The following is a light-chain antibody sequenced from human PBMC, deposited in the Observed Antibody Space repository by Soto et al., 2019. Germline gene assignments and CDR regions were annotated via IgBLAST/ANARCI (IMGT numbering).Light chain of an antibody. V-gene: IGKV1-13*02. CDR2: DAS. CDR3: QQFNSYPLT. CDR1: QGISSA. J-gene: IGKJ5*01. Sequence: AIQLTQSPSSLSASVGDRVTITCRASQGISSALAWYQKKPGKTPNLLIYDASSLESGVPSRFSGSESGTDFTLTISSLQPEDFATYYCQQFNSYPLTFGQGTRLEIK.